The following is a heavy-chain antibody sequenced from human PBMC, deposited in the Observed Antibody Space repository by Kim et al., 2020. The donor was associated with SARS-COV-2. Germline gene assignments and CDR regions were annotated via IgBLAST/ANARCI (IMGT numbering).Heavy chain of an antibody. Sequence: SETLSLTCAVYGGSFSGYYWSWIRQPPGKGLEWIGEINHSGSTNYNPSLKSRVTISVDTSKNQFSLKLSSVTAADTAVYYCARLSSGSYYNPTSLLYYYYYYMDVWGKGTTVTVSS. CDR2: INHSGST. V-gene: IGHV4-34*01. D-gene: IGHD3-10*01. J-gene: IGHJ6*03. CDR1: GGSFSGYY. CDR3: ARLSSGSYYNPTSLLYYYYYYMDV.